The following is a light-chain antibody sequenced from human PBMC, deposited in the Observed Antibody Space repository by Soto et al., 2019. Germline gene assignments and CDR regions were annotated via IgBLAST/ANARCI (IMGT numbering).Light chain of an antibody. J-gene: IGKJ1*01. CDR2: AAS. V-gene: IGKV1-5*01. CDR1: QSISSY. CDR3: QQYNSYSPWT. Sequence: DIQMTQSPSSLSASVGDRVTITCRASQSISSYLNWYQQKPGKAPKLLIYAASSLQSGVPSTFSGSGSGTEFTLTISSLQPDDFATYYCQQYNSYSPWTFGQGTKVDIK.